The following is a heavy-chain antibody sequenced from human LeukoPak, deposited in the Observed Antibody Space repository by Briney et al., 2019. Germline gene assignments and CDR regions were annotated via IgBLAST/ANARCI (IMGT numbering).Heavy chain of an antibody. V-gene: IGHV4-39*01. D-gene: IGHD1-7*01. CDR3: VTRNWNYGHFDY. CDR1: GGSISSSSYY. CDR2: IYYSGST. J-gene: IGHJ4*02. Sequence: SETLSLTCTVSGGSISSSSYYWGWIRQPPGKGLEGIGNIYYSGSTYYNPSLKSRVTISVDTSKNQFSLKLSSVTAADTAVYYCVTRNWNYGHFDYWGQGTLVTVSS.